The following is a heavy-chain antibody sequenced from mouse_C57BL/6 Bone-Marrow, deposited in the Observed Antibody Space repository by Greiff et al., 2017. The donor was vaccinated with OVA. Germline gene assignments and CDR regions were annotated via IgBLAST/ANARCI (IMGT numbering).Heavy chain of an antibody. V-gene: IGHV1-55*01. Sequence: QVQLQQPGAELVKPGASVKMSCKASGYTFTSYWITWVKQRPGQGLEWIGDIYPGSGSTNYNEKFKSKATLTVDTSSSTAYMQLSSLTSEDSAVYYCAREVGPYYYAMDYWGQGTSVTVSS. CDR2: IYPGSGST. CDR1: GYTFTSYW. CDR3: AREVGPYYYAMDY. J-gene: IGHJ4*01. D-gene: IGHD1-1*01.